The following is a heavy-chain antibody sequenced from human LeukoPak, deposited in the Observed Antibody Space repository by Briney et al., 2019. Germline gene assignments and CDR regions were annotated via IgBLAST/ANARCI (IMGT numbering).Heavy chain of an antibody. D-gene: IGHD3-10*01. CDR3: ARGSHYSY. Sequence: SETPSLTCAVYGGSFSGYYWSWIRQPPGKGLEWIGEINHSGSTNYNPSLKSRVTISVDTSKNQFSLKLSSVTAADTAVYYCARGSHYSYWGQGTLVTVSS. CDR1: GGSFSGYY. CDR2: INHSGST. V-gene: IGHV4-34*01. J-gene: IGHJ4*02.